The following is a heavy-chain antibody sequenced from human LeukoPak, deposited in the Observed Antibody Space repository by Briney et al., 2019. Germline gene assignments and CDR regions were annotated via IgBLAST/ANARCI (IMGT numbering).Heavy chain of an antibody. CDR1: GFTFSSYG. V-gene: IGHV3-30*02. J-gene: IGHJ6*03. Sequence: GGSLRLSCAASGFTFSSYGMHWVRQAPGKGLKWVAFIRYDGSNKYYADSVKGRFTISRDNSKNALYLQMNSLRAEDTAVYYCAKSPFITMVRGVIHYYYYMDVWGKGTTVTISS. D-gene: IGHD3-10*01. CDR2: IRYDGSNK. CDR3: AKSPFITMVRGVIHYYYYMDV.